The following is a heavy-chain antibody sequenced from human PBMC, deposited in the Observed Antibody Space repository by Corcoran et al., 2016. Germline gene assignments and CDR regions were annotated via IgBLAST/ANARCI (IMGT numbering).Heavy chain of an antibody. Sequence: QVQLVESRGGVVQPGRSLRLSCAASGFTFRSYGMHWVRQAPGKGLEWVAVISYDGSNKYYADSVKGRFTISRDNSKNTLYLQMNSLRAEDTAVYYCAKDLWTGTTPYYYYGMDVWGQGTTVTVSS. J-gene: IGHJ6*02. V-gene: IGHV3-30*18. CDR2: ISYDGSNK. CDR1: GFTFRSYG. D-gene: IGHD1-7*01. CDR3: AKDLWTGTTPYYYYGMDV.